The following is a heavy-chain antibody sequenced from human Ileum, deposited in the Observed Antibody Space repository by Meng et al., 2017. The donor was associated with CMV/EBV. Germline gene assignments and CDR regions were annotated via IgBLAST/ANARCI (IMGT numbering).Heavy chain of an antibody. Sequence: LRLSCTVSGASIRSGGYYWSWIRQHPGKGLEWIGNIYYSGNTYYNPSLKSRVTISVDTSKKQFSLKLSSVTAADTAVYFCARGRFSGLNFFDPWGQGTLVTVSS. J-gene: IGHJ5*02. CDR3: ARGRFSGLNFFDP. CDR1: GASIRSGGYY. CDR2: IYYSGNT. V-gene: IGHV4-31*03. D-gene: IGHD3-3*01.